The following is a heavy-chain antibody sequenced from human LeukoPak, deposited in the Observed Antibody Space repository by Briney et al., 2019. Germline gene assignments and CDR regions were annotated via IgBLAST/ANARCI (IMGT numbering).Heavy chain of an antibody. Sequence: SQTLSLTCTVSGGSISSGSYHWSWIRQPAGKGLEWIGRIYTSGSTNYNPSLKSRVTISVDTSKNQFSLKLSSVTAADTAVYYCARVDPHYYYYMDVWGKGTTVTVSS. J-gene: IGHJ6*03. D-gene: IGHD3/OR15-3a*01. CDR3: ARVDPHYYYYMDV. CDR1: GGSISSGSYH. V-gene: IGHV4-61*02. CDR2: IYTSGST.